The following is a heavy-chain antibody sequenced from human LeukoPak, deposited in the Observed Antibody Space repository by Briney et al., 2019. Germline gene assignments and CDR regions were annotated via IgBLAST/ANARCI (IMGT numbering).Heavy chain of an antibody. D-gene: IGHD3-9*01. CDR3: ARIPADILVLGLDY. Sequence: PGGSLRLSCAASGFTFSSYWMTWVRQAPGKGLEWVANIKQDGSQTYYVDSVKGRFTISRDNAKNSLYLQMNSLRAEDTAVYYCARIPADILVLGLDYWGQGTLVTVSS. CDR2: IKQDGSQT. J-gene: IGHJ4*02. V-gene: IGHV3-7*05. CDR1: GFTFSSYW.